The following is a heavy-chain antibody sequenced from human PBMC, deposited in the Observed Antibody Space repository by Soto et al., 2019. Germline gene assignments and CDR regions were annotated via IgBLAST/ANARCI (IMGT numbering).Heavy chain of an antibody. CDR2: ISGTSDAK. CDR3: ARVGVLTAVGTSDY. J-gene: IGHJ4*02. V-gene: IGHV3-11*06. D-gene: IGHD6-13*01. CDR1: GFTFSNYY. Sequence: QVQLVESGGGLVRPGGSLRLSCAASGFTFSNYYMSWIRQVPGKGLEWVAYISGTSDAKPYADSVKGRFTISRDNAENSLYLQMNSLRAEDTAVYYCARVGVLTAVGTSDYWGQGTLVTVSS.